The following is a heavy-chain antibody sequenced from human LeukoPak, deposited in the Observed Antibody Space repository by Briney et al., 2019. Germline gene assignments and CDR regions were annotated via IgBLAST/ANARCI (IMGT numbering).Heavy chain of an antibody. Sequence: LRLSCAVSGFTVSSNYMSWVRQPPGKGLEWIGAIYHSGGPNYTPTLQSRVTITVDTSSNPSSLNLSSVTAADTAVYYCARVNINSRHSCDYWGQGTLVTVSS. CDR3: ARVNINSRHSCDY. V-gene: IGHV4/OR15-8*01. CDR2: IYHSGGP. D-gene: IGHD2-2*01. J-gene: IGHJ4*02. CDR1: GFTVSSNY.